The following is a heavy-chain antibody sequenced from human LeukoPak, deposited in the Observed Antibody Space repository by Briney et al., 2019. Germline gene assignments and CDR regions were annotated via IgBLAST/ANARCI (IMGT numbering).Heavy chain of an antibody. CDR2: IKSKTDGGTT. CDR1: GFTFSNAW. J-gene: IGHJ6*02. D-gene: IGHD6-19*01. V-gene: IGHV3-15*07. Sequence: PGGSLRLSCAASGFTFSNAWMNWVRQAPGKGLEWVGRIKSKTDGGTTDYAAPVKGRFTISRDDSKNTLYLQMNSLKTEDTAVYYCTTEVPAVAGMTYYYGMDAWGQGTTVTVS. CDR3: TTEVPAVAGMTYYYGMDA.